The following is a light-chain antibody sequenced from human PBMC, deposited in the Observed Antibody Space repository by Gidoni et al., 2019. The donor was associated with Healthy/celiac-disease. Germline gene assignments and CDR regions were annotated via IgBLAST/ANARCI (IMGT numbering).Light chain of an antibody. Sequence: QSALTKPASVSGSPGQSITSSCTGSSSDFESYNRVSWSQQTPCTAPKLMISEVSNRPSGFSNRFSGSKSGNTASLTISGLQAEDEADYYCSSFTSSSTWVFGGGTKLTVL. CDR2: EVS. J-gene: IGLJ3*02. CDR1: SSDFESYNR. CDR3: SSFTSSSTWV. V-gene: IGLV2-14*01.